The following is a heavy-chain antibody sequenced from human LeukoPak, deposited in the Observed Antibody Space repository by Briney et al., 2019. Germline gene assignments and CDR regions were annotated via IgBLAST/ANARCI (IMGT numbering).Heavy chain of an antibody. Sequence: EASVKVSCKASVYTFTSYDINWVRQATGQGLEWMGWMNPNSGNTGYAQKFQGRVTMTRNTSISTAYMELSSLGSEDTAVYYCARGAPGSYCSGGSCPYFDYWGQGTLVAVSS. V-gene: IGHV1-8*01. CDR3: ARGAPGSYCSGGSCPYFDY. D-gene: IGHD2-15*01. J-gene: IGHJ4*02. CDR2: MNPNSGNT. CDR1: VYTFTSYD.